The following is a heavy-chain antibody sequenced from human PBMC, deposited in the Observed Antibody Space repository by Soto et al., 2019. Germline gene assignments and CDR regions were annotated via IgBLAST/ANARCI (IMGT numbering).Heavy chain of an antibody. J-gene: IGHJ4*02. CDR3: AKDDYYDSSGLSDY. CDR2: ISYDGSNK. Sequence: ESGGGVVPPGRSLRLSCAASGFTFSSYGMHWVRQAPGKGLEWVAVISYDGSNKYYADSVKGRFTISRDNSKNTLYLQMNSLRAEDTAVYYCAKDDYYDSSGLSDYWGQGTLVTVSS. D-gene: IGHD3-22*01. V-gene: IGHV3-30*18. CDR1: GFTFSSYG.